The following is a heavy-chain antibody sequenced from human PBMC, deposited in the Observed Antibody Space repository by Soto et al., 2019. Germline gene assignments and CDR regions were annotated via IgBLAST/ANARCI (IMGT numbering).Heavy chain of an antibody. CDR3: ARSGGDYRPFDS. Sequence: GGSLRLSCAASGFSFSNSEMNWIRQAPGKGLEWVSHMTGSGSAIYYADSVKGRFTISRGNAKNSLYLHLNSLRAEDTALYYCARSGGDYRPFDSWGQGTPVTVSS. D-gene: IGHD2-21*01. CDR2: MTGSGSAI. CDR1: GFSFSNSE. V-gene: IGHV3-48*03. J-gene: IGHJ4*02.